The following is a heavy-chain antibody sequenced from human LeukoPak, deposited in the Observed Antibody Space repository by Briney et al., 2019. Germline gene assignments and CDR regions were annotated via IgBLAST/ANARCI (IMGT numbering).Heavy chain of an antibody. J-gene: IGHJ4*02. CDR1: GFTFSSYG. D-gene: IGHD4-17*01. CDR2: IRYDGSNK. CDR3: ASVTTRPPYYFDY. V-gene: IGHV3-30*02. Sequence: GGSLRLSCAASGFTFSSYGMRWVRQAPGKGLEWVAFIRYDGSNKYYADSVKGRFTISRDNSKNTLYLQMNSLRAEDTAVYYCASVTTRPPYYFDYWGQGTLVTVSS.